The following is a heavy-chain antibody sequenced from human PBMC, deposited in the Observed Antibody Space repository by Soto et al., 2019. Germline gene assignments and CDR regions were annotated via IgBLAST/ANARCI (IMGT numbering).Heavy chain of an antibody. CDR1: GFLFSTYG. CDR3: ARDGVLKQLGDAFDI. J-gene: IGHJ3*02. D-gene: IGHD6-6*01. V-gene: IGHV3-33*01. Sequence: QPGGSLRLSCAASGFLFSTYGMHWVRQAPGKGLEWVAVIWYDGSNKYYADSVKGRFTISRDSSENTVYLQMISLRPEDTALYHCARDGVLKQLGDAFDIWGQGTMVTVSS. CDR2: IWYDGSNK.